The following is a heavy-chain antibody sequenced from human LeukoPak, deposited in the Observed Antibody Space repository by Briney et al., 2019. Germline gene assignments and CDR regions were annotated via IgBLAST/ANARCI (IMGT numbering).Heavy chain of an antibody. J-gene: IGHJ6*03. Sequence: ASVKVSCKASGYTFTSYDINWVRQATGQGLEWMGWMNPNRGNTGYAQKFQGRVTMTRNTSISTAYMELSSLRSEDTAVYYCARVYSYGTYYYYYMGVWGKGTTVTVSS. V-gene: IGHV1-8*01. CDR3: ARVYSYGTYYYYYMGV. CDR2: MNPNRGNT. CDR1: GYTFTSYD. D-gene: IGHD5-18*01.